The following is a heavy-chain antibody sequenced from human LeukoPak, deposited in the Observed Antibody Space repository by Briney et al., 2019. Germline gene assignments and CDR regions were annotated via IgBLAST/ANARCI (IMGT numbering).Heavy chain of an antibody. D-gene: IGHD6-6*01. J-gene: IGHJ5*02. CDR1: LGTFSVNA. CDR2: IIPILGIA. V-gene: IGHV1-69*04. CDR3: AREKYSNSTPRKNWFDP. Sequence: SVKVSYKASLGTFSVNAICRVRQAPGQGLEWMGRIIPILGIANYAQKFQGRVTITADKSTSTAYMELSSLRSRDTDVYYCAREKYSNSTPRKNWFDPWGQGTLVTVSS.